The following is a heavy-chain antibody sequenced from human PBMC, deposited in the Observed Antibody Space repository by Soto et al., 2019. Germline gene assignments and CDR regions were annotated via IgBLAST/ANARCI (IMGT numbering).Heavy chain of an antibody. CDR1: GGSISSGGYY. J-gene: IGHJ1*01. Sequence: SETLSLTCTVSGGSISSGGYYWSWIRQHPGTGLEWIGHISYSGSTYYNTSLKSRVTISVDTSRSQFSLMLSSVTAADTAVYYCARDSHDYGGNSAHFQHWGQGTLVTVSS. V-gene: IGHV4-31*03. CDR2: ISYSGST. CDR3: ARDSHDYGGNSAHFQH. D-gene: IGHD4-17*01.